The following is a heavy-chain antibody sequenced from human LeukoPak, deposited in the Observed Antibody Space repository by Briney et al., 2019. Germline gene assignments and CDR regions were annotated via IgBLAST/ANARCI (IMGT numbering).Heavy chain of an antibody. Sequence: VASVKVSCTASGGTFSSYAISWVRQAPGQGLEWMGGIIPIFGTANYAQKFQGRVTITTDESTSTAYMELSSLRSEDTAVYYCASDRGSIWADYYYYMDVWGKGTTVTVSS. D-gene: IGHD6-13*01. V-gene: IGHV1-69*05. CDR2: IIPIFGTA. CDR1: GGTFSSYA. CDR3: ASDRGSIWADYYYYMDV. J-gene: IGHJ6*03.